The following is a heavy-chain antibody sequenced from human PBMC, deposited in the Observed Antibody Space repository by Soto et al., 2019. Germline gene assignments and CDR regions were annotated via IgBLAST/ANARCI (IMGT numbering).Heavy chain of an antibody. V-gene: IGHV3-23*01. CDR2: ISGSGGST. CDR1: GFTFSSYA. J-gene: IGHJ4*02. CDR3: AKGGQLWLGVYYFDY. D-gene: IGHD5-18*01. Sequence: LRLSCAASGFTFSSYAMSWVRQAPGKGLEWVSAISGSGGSTYYADSVKGRFTISRDNSKNTLYLQMNSLRAEDTAVYYCAKGGQLWLGVYYFDYWGQGTLVTVSS.